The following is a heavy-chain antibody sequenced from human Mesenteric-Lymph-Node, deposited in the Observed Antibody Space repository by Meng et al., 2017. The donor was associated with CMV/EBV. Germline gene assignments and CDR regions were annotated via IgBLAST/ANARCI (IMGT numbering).Heavy chain of an antibody. CDR3: AREVPGGFFDY. D-gene: IGHD3-16*01. CDR1: GFTFDDYG. CDR2: IYSSGTT. Sequence: GESLKISCAASGFTFDDYGMSWVRQAPGKGLEWVSIIYSSGTTYDADSVKGRFTISRDNSKNTLYLHMNSLRAEDTAVYYCAREVPGGFFDYWGQGTLVTVSS. J-gene: IGHJ4*02. V-gene: IGHV3-53*01.